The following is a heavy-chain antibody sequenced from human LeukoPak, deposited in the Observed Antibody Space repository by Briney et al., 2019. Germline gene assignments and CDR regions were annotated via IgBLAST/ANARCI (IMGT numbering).Heavy chain of an antibody. CDR1: RFTFSTYT. D-gene: IGHD4-17*01. V-gene: IGHV3-21*01. Sequence: GGSLRLSCAASRFTFSTYTMNWVRQAPGKGLEWVSSISSSSSYIYYADSVKGRFTISRDNAKNSLYLQMNTLRAEDTAVYYCARDRTTVTTFDYWAKGTLVTVS. J-gene: IGHJ4*02. CDR3: ARDRTTVTTFDY. CDR2: ISSSSSYI.